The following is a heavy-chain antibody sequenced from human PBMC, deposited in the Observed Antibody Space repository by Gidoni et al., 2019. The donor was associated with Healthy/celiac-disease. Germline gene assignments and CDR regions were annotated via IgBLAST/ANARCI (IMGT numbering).Heavy chain of an antibody. CDR1: GGTVSSYA. Sequence: VQLVQSGAEVNKPGPSVKGSCKASGGTVSSYAISWVRQAPGQGLEWMGGIIPIFGTANYAQKFQGRVTITADESTSTAYMELSSLRSEDTAVYYCAAAGTPYYYYGMDVWGQGTTVTVSS. CDR3: AAAGTPYYYYGMDV. CDR2: IIPIFGTA. V-gene: IGHV1-69*01. D-gene: IGHD6-13*01. J-gene: IGHJ6*02.